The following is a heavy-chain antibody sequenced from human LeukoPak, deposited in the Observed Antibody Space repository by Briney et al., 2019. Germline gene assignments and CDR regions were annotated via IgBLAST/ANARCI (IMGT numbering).Heavy chain of an antibody. CDR1: GYTFTCYY. Sequence: GASVKVSCKASGYTFTCYYMHWVRQAPGQGLEWMGWINPNSGGTNYAQKFQGRVTMTRDTSISTAYMELSRLRSDDTAVYYCARDLEVQGDYFDYWGQGTLVTVSS. CDR2: INPNSGGT. V-gene: IGHV1-2*02. J-gene: IGHJ4*02. D-gene: IGHD1-26*01. CDR3: ARDLEVQGDYFDY.